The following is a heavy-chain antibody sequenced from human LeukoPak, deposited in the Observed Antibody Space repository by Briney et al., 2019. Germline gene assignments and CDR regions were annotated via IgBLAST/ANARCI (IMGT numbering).Heavy chain of an antibody. Sequence: SETLSLTCTVSGGSISSYYWSWIRQPPGKGLEWIGYIYYSGSTNYNPSLKSRVTISVDTSKNQFSLKLSSVTAADTAVYYCARVVIAAAGTRGGRRFDPWGQGALVTVSS. J-gene: IGHJ5*02. CDR3: ARVVIAAAGTRGGRRFDP. D-gene: IGHD6-13*01. CDR1: GGSISSYY. V-gene: IGHV4-59*01. CDR2: IYYSGST.